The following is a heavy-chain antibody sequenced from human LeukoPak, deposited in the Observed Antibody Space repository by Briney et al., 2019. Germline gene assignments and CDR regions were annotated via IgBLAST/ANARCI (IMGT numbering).Heavy chain of an antibody. CDR2: INHSGST. V-gene: IGHV4-34*01. Sequence: SETLSLTCAVYGGSFSGYYWSWIRQPPGKGLERIGEINHSGSTNTNPSLKSRVTISVDTSKNQSSLKLSSVTAADTAVYYCARALYSSSWYNWFDPWGQGTLVTVSS. J-gene: IGHJ5*02. CDR1: GGSFSGYY. D-gene: IGHD6-13*01. CDR3: ARALYSSSWYNWFDP.